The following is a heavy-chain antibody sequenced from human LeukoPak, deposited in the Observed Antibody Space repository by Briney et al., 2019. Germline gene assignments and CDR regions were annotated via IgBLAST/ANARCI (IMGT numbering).Heavy chain of an antibody. CDR1: GGSFSGYY. Sequence: SETLSLTCAVYGGSFSGYYWSWIRQPPGKGLEWIGEINHSGSTNYNPSLKSRVTISVDTSKNQFSLKLSSVTAADAAVYYCARQLLRYIRWYFDLWGRGTLATVSS. CDR2: INHSGST. V-gene: IGHV4-34*01. J-gene: IGHJ2*01. D-gene: IGHD3-9*01. CDR3: ARQLLRYIRWYFDL.